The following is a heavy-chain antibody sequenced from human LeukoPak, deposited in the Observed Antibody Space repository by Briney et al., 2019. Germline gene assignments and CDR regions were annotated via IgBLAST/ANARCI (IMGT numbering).Heavy chain of an antibody. D-gene: IGHD2-21*02. CDR2: INTSDGGT. CDR1: GGTFSSYA. V-gene: IGHV1-46*01. J-gene: IGHJ4*02. CDR3: ARDDGYCGGDCYSGVDY. Sequence: ASVKVSCKASGGTFSSYAISWVRQAPGQGLEWMGVINTSDGGTSNAQKFHGRVTMTRDTSTTTVYMELSSLRPEDTAVYYCARDDGYCGGDCYSGVDYWGQGTLVTVSS.